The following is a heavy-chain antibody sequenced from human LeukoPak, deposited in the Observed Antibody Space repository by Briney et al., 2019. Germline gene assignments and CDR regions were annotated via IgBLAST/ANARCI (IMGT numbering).Heavy chain of an antibody. CDR2: IYYSGST. D-gene: IGHD2-2*01. J-gene: IGHJ5*02. CDR3: AREGCSSTSCQNWFDP. CDR1: GGSISSYY. Sequence: SETLSLTCTVSGGSISSYYWSWIRQPPGKGLEWIGYIYYSGSTSYNPSLKSRVTISVDTSKNQFSLKLSSVTAADTAVYYCAREGCSSTSCQNWFDPWGQGTLVTVSS. V-gene: IGHV4-59*01.